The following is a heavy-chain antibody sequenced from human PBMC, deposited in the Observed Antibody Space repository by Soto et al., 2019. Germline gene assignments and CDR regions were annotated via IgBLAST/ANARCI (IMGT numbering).Heavy chain of an antibody. D-gene: IGHD6-13*01. CDR3: ARGSTGYSSSWYRY. CDR2: IYNSGST. CDR1: GGSISSYY. J-gene: IGHJ4*02. V-gene: IGHV4-59*08. Sequence: SEILSLTCTDSGGSISSYYWSWIRQPPGKGLEWIGYIYNSGSTNYNPSLKSRVTISVDTSKNQFSLKLSSVTAADTAVYYCARGSTGYSSSWYRYWGQGTLVTVSS.